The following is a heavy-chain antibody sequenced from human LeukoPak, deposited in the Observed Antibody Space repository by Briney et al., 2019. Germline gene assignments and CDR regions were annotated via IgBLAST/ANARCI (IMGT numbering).Heavy chain of an antibody. Sequence: GGSLRLSCAASGFTFSTYSMNWVRQAPGKGLQWVSSISTGSSYIYYADSVKGRFTISRDNARNSLFLQMNSLRAEDTAVYYCARDWPVGVPNAFDIWGQGTMVTVSS. V-gene: IGHV3-21*01. CDR2: ISTGSSYI. D-gene: IGHD1-26*01. J-gene: IGHJ3*02. CDR3: ARDWPVGVPNAFDI. CDR1: GFTFSTYS.